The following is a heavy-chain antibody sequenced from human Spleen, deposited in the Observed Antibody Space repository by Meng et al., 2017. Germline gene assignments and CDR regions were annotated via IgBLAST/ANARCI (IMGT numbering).Heavy chain of an antibody. CDR3: ATGLGG. V-gene: IGHV4-4*02. Sequence: QVPLQESGPGLVKSSGTLSLTCAVSVDSLISTNWWSWVRKPPGKGLEWIGEIYQGGRTNYSPSLKSRVTISVDTSETQFSLRLNFVTAADTAVYYCATGLGGWGQGTLVTVSS. CDR1: VDSLISTNW. CDR2: IYQGGRT. J-gene: IGHJ4*02. D-gene: IGHD2-15*01.